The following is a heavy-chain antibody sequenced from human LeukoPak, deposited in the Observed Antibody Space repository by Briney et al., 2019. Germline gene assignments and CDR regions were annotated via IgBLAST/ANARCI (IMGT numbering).Heavy chain of an antibody. J-gene: IGHJ3*01. CDR3: ARGLGDYDAFDV. D-gene: IGHD4-17*01. CDR1: GFTFSSYS. V-gene: IGHV3-21*01. Sequence: PGGSLRLSCSVSGFTFSSYSMNWVRQAPGKGLQWVSSISGGGSYISYADSVEGRFSVSRDNAKNSVFLQMNSLRAEDTAVYYCARGLGDYDAFDVWGHGTRVTVAS. CDR2: ISGGGSYI.